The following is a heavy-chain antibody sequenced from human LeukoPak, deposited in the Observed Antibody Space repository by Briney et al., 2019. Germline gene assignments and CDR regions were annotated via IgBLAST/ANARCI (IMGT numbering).Heavy chain of an antibody. V-gene: IGHV4-38-2*01. CDR3: AARGISWYFDL. CDR2: IYHGGST. CDR1: GYSITGGYY. D-gene: IGHD3-16*01. J-gene: IGHJ2*01. Sequence: PSETLSLTCAVSGYSITGGYYWGWIRQPPGKGLEWIGSIYHGGSTYYNPSLKSRVTISVDTSKNQFSLKLTSVTAADTAVYYCAARGISWYFDLWGRGTLVTVSS.